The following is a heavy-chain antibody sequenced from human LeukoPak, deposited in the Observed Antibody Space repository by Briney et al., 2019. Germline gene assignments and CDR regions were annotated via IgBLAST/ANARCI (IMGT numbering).Heavy chain of an antibody. D-gene: IGHD3-16*01. J-gene: IGHJ4*02. V-gene: IGHV1-2*02. CDR2: INPDSGFT. CDR3: APTAEAYTSWWKV. CDR1: GYAFTDDY. Sequence: ASVKVSSKASGYAFTDDYMHWVRHAPGQGLEFMGWINPDSGFTNYAQKFKGRVTMTRDTSISTAYLEVRSLTSDDTAVYYCAPTAEAYTSWWKVWGQGTLVTVSS.